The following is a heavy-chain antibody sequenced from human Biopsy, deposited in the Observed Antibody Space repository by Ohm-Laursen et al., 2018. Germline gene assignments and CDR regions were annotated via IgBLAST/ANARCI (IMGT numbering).Heavy chain of an antibody. CDR2: INPNSGVT. CDR1: GYTFTGYY. J-gene: IGHJ5*01. CDR3: ARELGDFWGGRQFDF. V-gene: IGHV1-2*02. Sequence: ASVKVSCKASGYTFTGYYMHWVRQAPGQGLEWMGWINPNSGVTNYAQRFQGRVTMTRDTSISTAYMELSRLTSDDTAVFYCARELGDFWGGRQFDFWGQGTLVTVSS. D-gene: IGHD3-3*01.